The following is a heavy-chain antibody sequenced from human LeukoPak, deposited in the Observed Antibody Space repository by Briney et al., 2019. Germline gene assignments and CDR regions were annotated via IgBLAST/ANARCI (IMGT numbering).Heavy chain of an antibody. CDR3: ARQNFVVVTAIRIFDY. D-gene: IGHD2-21*02. V-gene: IGHV3-66*04. Sequence: GGSLRLSCAASGFTFSSYGMSWVRQAPGKGLEWVSVIYNDGSTFYADSVRGRFTVSRDNSKNTLYLQMNSLRAEDTAVYYCARQNFVVVTAIRIFDYWGQGTLVTVSS. CDR1: GFTFSSYG. J-gene: IGHJ4*02. CDR2: IYNDGST.